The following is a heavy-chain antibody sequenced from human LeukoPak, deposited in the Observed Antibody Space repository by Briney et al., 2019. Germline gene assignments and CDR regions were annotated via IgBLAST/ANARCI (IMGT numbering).Heavy chain of an antibody. Sequence: PSETLSLTCTVSGGSISSYYWSWIRQPPGKGLEWIGYIYYSGSTNYNPSLKSRVTISVDTSKNQFSLKLSSVTAADTAVYYCARDKKVATPYYWYSMDVWGKGTRSPSP. J-gene: IGHJ6*03. V-gene: IGHV4-59*01. D-gene: IGHD5-12*01. CDR2: IYYSGST. CDR1: GGSISSYY. CDR3: ARDKKVATPYYWYSMDV.